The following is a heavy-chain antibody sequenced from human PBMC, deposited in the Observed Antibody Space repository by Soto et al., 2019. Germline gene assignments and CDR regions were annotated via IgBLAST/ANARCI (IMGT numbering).Heavy chain of an antibody. CDR1: GYTVTGYY. J-gene: IGHJ6*02. CDR2: INPNSGGT. D-gene: IGHD3-3*01. CDR3: ARVGVTYYDFWSGHYGMDV. V-gene: IGHV1-2*02. Sequence: ASVKVSCKASGYTVTGYYMHWVRQAPGQGLEWMGWINPNSGGTNYAQKFQGRVTMTRDTSISTAYMELSRLRSDDTAVYYCARVGVTYYDFWSGHYGMDVWGQGTTVTVSS.